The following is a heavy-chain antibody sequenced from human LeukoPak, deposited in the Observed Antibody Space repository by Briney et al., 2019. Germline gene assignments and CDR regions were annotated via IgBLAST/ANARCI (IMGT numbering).Heavy chain of an antibody. CDR1: GFTFSSYA. CDR3: ARYTNSGRDDP. Sequence: GGSLRLSCAASGFTFSSYAMPWVRQAPGKGLEWVAVISYDGSNKYYADSVKGRFTISRDNAKNSLYLQMNSLRAEDTAVYYCARYTNSGRDDPWGQGTLVTVSS. V-gene: IGHV3-30-3*01. CDR2: ISYDGSNK. J-gene: IGHJ5*02. D-gene: IGHD1-26*01.